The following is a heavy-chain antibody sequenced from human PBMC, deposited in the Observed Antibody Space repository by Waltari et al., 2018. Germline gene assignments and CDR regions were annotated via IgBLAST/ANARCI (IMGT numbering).Heavy chain of an antibody. Sequence: EVQLLESGGALLQPGGSLRLSCAAPGFTLSSYATSWVRQAPGKGLGWVSALRGSGDTTHYADSVKGRFTISRDNSKNTLYLQMSSLRAEDTAVYYCAKDLGQYTEDYYFRPFHYWGQGTLVTVSS. CDR1: GFTLSSYA. CDR2: LRGSGDTT. D-gene: IGHD1-26*01. V-gene: IGHV3-23*01. CDR3: AKDLGQYTEDYYFRPFHY. J-gene: IGHJ4*02.